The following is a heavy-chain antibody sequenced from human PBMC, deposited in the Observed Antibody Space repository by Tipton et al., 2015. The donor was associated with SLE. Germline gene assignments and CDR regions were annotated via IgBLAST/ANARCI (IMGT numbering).Heavy chain of an antibody. CDR1: GFTFRSYA. J-gene: IGHJ2*01. V-gene: IGHV3-30*04. D-gene: IGHD2-15*01. Sequence: SLRLSCAGSGFTFRSYAMHWVRQAPGKGLEWVAVISYDGSNKYYADSVKGRFTISRDNSKNTLYLQMNSLRAEDTAVYYCARSGYCGSGPCYHRDWYFDLWGRGTLVTVSS. CDR2: ISYDGSNK. CDR3: ARSGYCGSGPCYHRDWYFDL.